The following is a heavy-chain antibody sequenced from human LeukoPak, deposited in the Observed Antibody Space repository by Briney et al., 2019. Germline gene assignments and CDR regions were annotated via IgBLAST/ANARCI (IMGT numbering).Heavy chain of an antibody. V-gene: IGHV4-34*01. Sequence: KPSETLSLTCAVHGGSFSGYYWSWIRQPPGKGLEWIGEINHSGSTNYNPSLKSRVTISVDTSKNQFSLKLSSVTAPDTAVYYCARGNGYGFLNWFDPWGQGTLVTVSS. CDR2: INHSGST. CDR1: GGSFSGYY. CDR3: ARGNGYGFLNWFDP. J-gene: IGHJ5*02. D-gene: IGHD5-18*01.